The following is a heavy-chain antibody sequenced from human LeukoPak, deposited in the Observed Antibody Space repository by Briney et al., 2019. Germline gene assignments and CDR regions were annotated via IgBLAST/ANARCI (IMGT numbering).Heavy chain of an antibody. J-gene: IGHJ5*02. D-gene: IGHD2-2*01. Sequence: ASVKVSCKASGYTFTSYDINWVRQATGQGLEWMGWMNPNSGNTGYAQKFQGRVTMTRNTSISTAYMELSSLRSEDTAVYHCARDLGYCSSTSCYFWFDPWGQGTLVTVSS. CDR1: GYTFTSYD. CDR2: MNPNSGNT. V-gene: IGHV1-8*01. CDR3: ARDLGYCSSTSCYFWFDP.